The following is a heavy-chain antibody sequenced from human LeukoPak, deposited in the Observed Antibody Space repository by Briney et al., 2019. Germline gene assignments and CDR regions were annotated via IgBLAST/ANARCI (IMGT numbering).Heavy chain of an antibody. J-gene: IGHJ4*02. Sequence: KPSETLSLTCAVYGGSFSGYYWSWIRQPPGKGLEWIGEINHSGSTNYNPSLKSRVTISVDTSKNQFSLKLSSVTAADTAVYYCARESGRRAAIGGGFDYWGQGTLVTVSS. CDR3: ARESGRRAAIGGGFDY. V-gene: IGHV4-34*01. CDR2: INHSGST. CDR1: GGSFSGYY. D-gene: IGHD2-2*02.